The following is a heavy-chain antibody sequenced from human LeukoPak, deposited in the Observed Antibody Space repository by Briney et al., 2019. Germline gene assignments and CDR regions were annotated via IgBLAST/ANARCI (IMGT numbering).Heavy chain of an antibody. CDR2: IIPIFGTA. V-gene: IGHV1-69*06. CDR1: GGTFSSYA. J-gene: IGHJ6*04. D-gene: IGHD3-10*01. Sequence: GASVKVSCKASGGTFSSYAISWVRQAPGQGLEWMGGIIPIFGTANYAQKFQGRVTITADKSTSTAYMELSSLRSEDTAVYYCARSFKVVRGVIDYYYGMDVWGKGTTVTVSS. CDR3: ARSFKVVRGVIDYYYGMDV.